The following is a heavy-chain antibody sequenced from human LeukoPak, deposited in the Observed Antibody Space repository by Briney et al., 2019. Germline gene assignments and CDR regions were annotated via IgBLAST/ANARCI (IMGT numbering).Heavy chain of an antibody. J-gene: IGHJ4*02. CDR2: ISGSGGST. Sequence: GGSLRLSCAASGFTSSSYAMSWVRQAPGKGLEWVSAISGSGGSTYYADSVKGRFTISRDNSKNTLYLQMNSLRAEDTAVYYCAKGFKQQLAPFDYWGQGTLVTVSS. CDR3: AKGFKQQLAPFDY. CDR1: GFTSSSYA. V-gene: IGHV3-23*01. D-gene: IGHD6-13*01.